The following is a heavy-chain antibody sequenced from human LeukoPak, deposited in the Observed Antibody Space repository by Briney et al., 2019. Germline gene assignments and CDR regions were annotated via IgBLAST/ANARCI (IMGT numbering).Heavy chain of an antibody. J-gene: IGHJ4*02. Sequence: PGGSLRLSCAASGFTFSSYWMHWVRQAPGKGLVWVSRINSDGSSTSYADSVKGRFTISRDNAKNTLYLQMNSLRAEDTAVYCCARAGNLDIVATTYFDYWGQGTLVTVSS. D-gene: IGHD5-12*01. CDR2: INSDGSST. CDR1: GFTFSSYW. V-gene: IGHV3-74*01. CDR3: ARAGNLDIVATTYFDY.